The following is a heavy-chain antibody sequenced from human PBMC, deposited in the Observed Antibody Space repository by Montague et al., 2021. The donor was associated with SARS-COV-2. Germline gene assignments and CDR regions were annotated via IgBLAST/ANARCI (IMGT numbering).Heavy chain of an antibody. Sequence: SETLSLTCIVSGDSISNYYWSWIRRPPGKGLEWLGYIYYSGSTNYSPSLKSRVTISVDTSKNQFSLRLSSVTAADTAVYYCARLPYILPGYAYFDFWGQGSLVIVSS. CDR2: IYYSGST. D-gene: IGHD3-9*01. CDR3: ARLPYILPGYAYFDF. CDR1: GDSISNYY. V-gene: IGHV4-59*08. J-gene: IGHJ4*02.